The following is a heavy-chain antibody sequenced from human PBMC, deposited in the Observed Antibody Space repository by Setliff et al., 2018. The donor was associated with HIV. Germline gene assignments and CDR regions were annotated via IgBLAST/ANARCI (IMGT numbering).Heavy chain of an antibody. CDR1: GGTFSRHA. J-gene: IGHJ2*01. CDR3: ARGVHSGGSGWYNWYFDL. Sequence: SVKVSCKASGGTFSRHAFSWVRQAPGQGLEWMGGIIPTFDTANYAQKFQGTVTITADKSTNTVYMELNSLRSEDTAMYYCARGVHSGGSGWYNWYFDLWGRGTLVTVSS. CDR2: IIPTFDTA. V-gene: IGHV1-69*06. D-gene: IGHD6-19*01.